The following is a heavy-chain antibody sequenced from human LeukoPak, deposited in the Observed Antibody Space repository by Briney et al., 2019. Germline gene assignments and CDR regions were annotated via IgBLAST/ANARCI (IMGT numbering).Heavy chain of an antibody. CDR3: ARDKSVAGVLDP. D-gene: IGHD6-19*01. V-gene: IGHV1-69*01. CDR2: IIPIFGTA. CDR1: GGTFSSYA. Sequence: SVKVSCKASGGTFSSYAISWVRQAPGQGLEWMGGIIPIFGTANYAQKFQGRVTITAAQSTSTAYRELSSLRSEDTAVYYCARDKSVAGVLDPWGQGTLVTVSS. J-gene: IGHJ5*02.